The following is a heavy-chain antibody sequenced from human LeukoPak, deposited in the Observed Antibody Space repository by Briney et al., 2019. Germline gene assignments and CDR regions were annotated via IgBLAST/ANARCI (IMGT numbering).Heavy chain of an antibody. J-gene: IGHJ4*02. CDR3: ARFIAAPYYFDY. V-gene: IGHV3-11*06. CDR2: ISSSRSYI. Sequence: GGSLRLSCAASGFTFSDYYMSWIRQAPGKGLEWVSFISSSRSYIYYADSVKGRFAISRDNAKNSLYLQMNSLRAEDTAVYYCARFIAAPYYFDYWGRGTLVTVSS. CDR1: GFTFSDYY. D-gene: IGHD6-13*01.